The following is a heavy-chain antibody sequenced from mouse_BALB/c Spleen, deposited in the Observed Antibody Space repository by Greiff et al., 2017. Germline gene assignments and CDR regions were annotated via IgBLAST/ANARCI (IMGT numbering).Heavy chain of an antibody. CDR1: GFAFSSYD. J-gene: IGHJ4*01. CDR2: ISSGGGST. D-gene: IGHD1-1*01. V-gene: IGHV5-12-1*01. Sequence: EVQGVESGGGLVKPGGSLKLSCAASGFAFSSYDMSWVRQTPEKRLEWVAYISSGGGSTYYPDTVKGRFTISRDNAKNTLYLQMSSLKSEDTAMYYCARQLLRYAMDYWGQGTSVTVSS. CDR3: ARQLLRYAMDY.